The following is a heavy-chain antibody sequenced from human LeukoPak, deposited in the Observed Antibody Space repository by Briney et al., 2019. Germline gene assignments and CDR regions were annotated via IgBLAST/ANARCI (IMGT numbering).Heavy chain of an antibody. D-gene: IGHD5-12*01. CDR1: GGSFSGYY. V-gene: IGHV4-34*01. Sequence: PSETLSLTCAVYGGSFSGYYWGWSRQPPGKGLERIGEINHSGSTNYNPSLKSRVTISVDMSKNQFSMKLSSVTAADPAVYYCARGGYSGYPTPLYYGMDVGGKGPTVTVSS. CDR3: ARGGYSGYPTPLYYGMDV. CDR2: INHSGST. J-gene: IGHJ6*04.